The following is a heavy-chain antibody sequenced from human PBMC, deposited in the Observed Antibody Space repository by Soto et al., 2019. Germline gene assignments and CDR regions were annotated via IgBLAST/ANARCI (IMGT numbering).Heavy chain of an antibody. CDR1: GGTFSSYA. V-gene: IGHV1-69*01. Sequence: QVQLVQSGAEVKKPGSSVKVSCKASGGTFSSYAISWVRQAPGQGLEWMGGIIPIFGTAHYAQKFKGRVTITADESTSTAYMELSSLRSEDTAVYYCAGNSGWGKYYYYGMDVWGQGTTVTVAS. CDR3: AGNSGWGKYYYYGMDV. J-gene: IGHJ6*02. D-gene: IGHD6-19*01. CDR2: IIPIFGTA.